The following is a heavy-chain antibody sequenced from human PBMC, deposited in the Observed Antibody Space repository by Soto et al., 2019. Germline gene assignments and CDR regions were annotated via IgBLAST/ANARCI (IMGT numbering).Heavy chain of an antibody. CDR2: ISYDGSNK. J-gene: IGHJ6*02. CDR3: ARDLYGMGV. CDR1: GFTFSSYA. V-gene: IGHV3-30-3*01. Sequence: GGSLRLSCAASGFTFSSYAMHWVRQAPGKGLEWVAVISYDGSNKYYADPVKGRFTISRDNSKNTLYLQMNSLRAEDTAVYYCARDLYGMGVWGQGTTVTVSS.